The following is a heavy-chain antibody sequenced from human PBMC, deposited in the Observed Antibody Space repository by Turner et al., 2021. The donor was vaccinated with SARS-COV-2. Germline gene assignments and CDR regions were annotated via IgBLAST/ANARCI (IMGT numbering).Heavy chain of an antibody. Sequence: QVQLQQWGAGLLKPSETLSLTCAVYGGSFSGYYWSWIRQPPGKGRELSGESNHSGSTNYNPSLKGRVTISVDTSKNQFSLKLSSVTAADTAVYYCARGIKGVLMSGSYYYYGMDVWGQGTTVTVSS. CDR3: ARGIKGVLMSGSYYYYGMDV. CDR1: GGSFSGYY. D-gene: IGHD1-26*01. J-gene: IGHJ6*02. CDR2: SNHSGST. V-gene: IGHV4-34*01.